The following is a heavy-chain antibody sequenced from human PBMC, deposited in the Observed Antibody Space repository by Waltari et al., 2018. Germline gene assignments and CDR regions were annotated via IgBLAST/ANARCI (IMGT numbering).Heavy chain of an antibody. J-gene: IGHJ3*02. CDR2: IMTDGSEE. D-gene: IGHD3-22*01. CDR3: ARDQWFAFDI. CDR1: VFPLSRYW. V-gene: IGHV3-7*01. Sequence: EVQLVESGGGLVQPGGSLCLSGASSVFPLSRYWMSWVRQAPGKGPEWVANIMTDGSEEYYVDSVRGRFTISRDNAKNSLYLQMNSLRPEDTAVYYCARDQWFAFDIWGHGTMVTVSS.